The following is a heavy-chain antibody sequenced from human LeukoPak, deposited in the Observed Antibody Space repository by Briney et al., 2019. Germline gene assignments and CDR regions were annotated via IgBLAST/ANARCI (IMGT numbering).Heavy chain of an antibody. D-gene: IGHD5-12*01. V-gene: IGHV4-59*01. CDR3: ARSGYSGYDYAFDY. CDR1: GDSISSYD. CDR2: IYYSGST. J-gene: IGHJ4*02. Sequence: SETLSLTCTVCGDSISSYDWSWIWQPPGKGLECVGYIYYSGSTNYNPSLKSRVTISGDTSKNQFSLKLSSVTAADTDVYYCARSGYSGYDYAFDYWGPGTLVTVSS.